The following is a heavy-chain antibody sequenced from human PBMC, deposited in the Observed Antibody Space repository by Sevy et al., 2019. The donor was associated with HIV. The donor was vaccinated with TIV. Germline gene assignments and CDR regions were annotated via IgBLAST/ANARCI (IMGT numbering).Heavy chain of an antibody. J-gene: IGHJ4*02. CDR1: GFTFSSYW. CDR2: IKEDGSVK. Sequence: GGSLRLSCEASGFTFSSYWMSWVRQAPGKGLEWVANIKEDGSVKYYVESVKGRFTISRDNAKNSVYLQMNSLRAEDAALYYCVRPIGAAGSYWGLGTLVTVSS. D-gene: IGHD6-13*01. CDR3: VRPIGAAGSY. V-gene: IGHV3-7*01.